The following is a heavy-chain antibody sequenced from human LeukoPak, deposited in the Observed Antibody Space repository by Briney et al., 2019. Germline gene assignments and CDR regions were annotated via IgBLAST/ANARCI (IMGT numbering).Heavy chain of an antibody. D-gene: IGHD3-10*01. J-gene: IGHJ3*02. CDR2: MNSDGSEK. Sequence: GGSLRLSCVASGFTFTSFWMAWVRQAPGKGLECVALMNSDGSEKSYADSVKGRFTISRDNAKNSLYLHMNTLRAEDTSVYYCARDPAFGAFDIWGRGTVVTVSS. V-gene: IGHV3-7*01. CDR1: GFTFTSFW. CDR3: ARDPAFGAFDI.